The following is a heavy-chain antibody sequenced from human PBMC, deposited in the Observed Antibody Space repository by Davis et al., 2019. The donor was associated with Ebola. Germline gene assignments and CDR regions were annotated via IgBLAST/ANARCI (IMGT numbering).Heavy chain of an antibody. CDR3: ARGWGSSWPYNYFDP. CDR2: IGLSGSPT. Sequence: LSLSCAVSGFTFSDYYMTWIRQAPGKGLEWISYIGLSGSPTYYADSVKGRFSLSSDNAKNSLYLQMNSLRADDTAVYYCARGWGSSWPYNYFDPWGQGTLVTVSS. V-gene: IGHV3-11*01. D-gene: IGHD6-13*01. CDR1: GFTFSDYY. J-gene: IGHJ5*02.